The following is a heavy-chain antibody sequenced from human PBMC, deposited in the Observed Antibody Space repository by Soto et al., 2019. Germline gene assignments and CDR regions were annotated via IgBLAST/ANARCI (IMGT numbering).Heavy chain of an antibody. CDR2: IGGGGEKI. CDR1: GFTFDNYA. Sequence: VGSLRLSCAASGFTFDNYAMSWVRQAPGKGLEWVSGIGGGGEKIYYADSVKGRFTISRDNSKNTVSLQMNSLRVEDTALYYCAKCDCGGAWGVYQYDHWGQGSQVTVSS. CDR3: AKCDCGGAWGVYQYDH. V-gene: IGHV3-23*01. J-gene: IGHJ5*02. D-gene: IGHD2-21*02.